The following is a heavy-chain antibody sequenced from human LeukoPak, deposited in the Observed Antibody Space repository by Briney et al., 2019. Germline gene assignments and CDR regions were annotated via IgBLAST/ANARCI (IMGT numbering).Heavy chain of an antibody. CDR2: ISGSGGST. J-gene: IGHJ4*02. Sequence: PGGSLRLSCAASGFTFSSYAMSWVRQAPGKGLEWVSAISGSGGSTYYADSVKGRFTISRDNSKNTLYLQMNSLRAEDTAVYYCARDPTFDYDDSSGYGAHYFDDWGQGTLVTVSS. CDR1: GFTFSSYA. CDR3: ARDPTFDYDDSSGYGAHYFDD. V-gene: IGHV3-23*01. D-gene: IGHD3-22*01.